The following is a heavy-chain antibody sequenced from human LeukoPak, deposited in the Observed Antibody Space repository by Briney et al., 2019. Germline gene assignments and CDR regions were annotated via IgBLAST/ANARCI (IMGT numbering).Heavy chain of an antibody. Sequence: GGSLRLSCAASGFTFSSNAMSWVRQAPGKGLEWVSAISGSGGSTYYADSVKGRFTISRDNSKNTLYLQMNSLRAQDTAVYSCAKYLYQNYYYGMDVWGQGTTVTVSS. CDR1: GFTFSSNA. CDR3: AKYLYQNYYYGMDV. CDR2: ISGSGGST. J-gene: IGHJ6*02. V-gene: IGHV3-23*01. D-gene: IGHD2-8*01.